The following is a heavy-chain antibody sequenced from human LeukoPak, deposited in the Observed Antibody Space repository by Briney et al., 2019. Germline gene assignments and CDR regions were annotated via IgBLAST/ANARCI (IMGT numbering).Heavy chain of an antibody. Sequence: GGSLRLSCAASGFTFSSYAMSWVRQAPGKGLEWVSAISGSGGSTYYADSVKGRFTISRDNSKNTLYLQMNSLRAEDTAVYYCARDRLHYDSLTGYPADWGQGTLVTVSS. D-gene: IGHD3-9*01. V-gene: IGHV3-23*01. J-gene: IGHJ4*02. CDR3: ARDRLHYDSLTGYPAD. CDR1: GFTFSSYA. CDR2: ISGSGGST.